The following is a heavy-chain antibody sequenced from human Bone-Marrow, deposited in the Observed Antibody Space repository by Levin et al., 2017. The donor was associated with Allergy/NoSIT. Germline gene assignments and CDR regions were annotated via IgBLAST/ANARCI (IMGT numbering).Heavy chain of an antibody. CDR1: GYSFTNYG. Sequence: ASVKVSCKTSGYSFTNYGITWVRQAPGQGFEWMGWINVENGDTNYGQKFKGRVSMTTDTSTSTVYMELRSLRPDDTAVYYCARVARDAFGVVVEYYHYMDVWGKGTTVTVSS. CDR3: ARVARDAFGVVVEYYHYMDV. J-gene: IGHJ6*03. D-gene: IGHD3-3*01. CDR2: INVENGDT. V-gene: IGHV1-18*01.